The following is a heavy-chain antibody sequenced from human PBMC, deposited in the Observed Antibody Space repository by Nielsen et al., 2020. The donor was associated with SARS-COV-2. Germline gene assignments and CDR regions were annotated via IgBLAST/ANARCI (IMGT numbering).Heavy chain of an antibody. CDR3: AKIEGSSHY. Sequence: SLKISCAASGFTFDDCAMHWVRQAPGKGLEWVSGISWNSGSIGYADSVKGRFTISRGNAKNSLYLQMNSLRAEDTALYYCAKIEGSSHYWGQGTLVTVSS. V-gene: IGHV3-9*01. J-gene: IGHJ4*02. CDR1: GFTFDDCA. D-gene: IGHD3-10*01. CDR2: ISWNSGSI.